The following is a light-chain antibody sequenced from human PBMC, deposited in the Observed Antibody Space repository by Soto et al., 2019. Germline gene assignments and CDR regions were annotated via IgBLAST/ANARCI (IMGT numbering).Light chain of an antibody. Sequence: QPVLTQPASVSGSPGQSVTISCTGTSSDVGGYNSVSWYQQHPGKAPKLMIYDVSNRPSGVSDRFSGSKSGNTASLTISGLQAEDEADYYCGSYTRSSTLVVFGGGTKLTVL. J-gene: IGLJ2*01. V-gene: IGLV2-14*01. CDR2: DVS. CDR1: SSDVGGYNS. CDR3: GSYTRSSTLVV.